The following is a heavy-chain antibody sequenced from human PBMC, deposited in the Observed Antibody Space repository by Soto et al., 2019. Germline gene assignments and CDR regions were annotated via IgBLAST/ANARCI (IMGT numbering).Heavy chain of an antibody. V-gene: IGHV1-58*02. J-gene: IGHJ3*02. CDR1: GFTFTSSA. Sequence: QMQLVQSGPEVKKPGTSVKVSCKASGFTFTSSAMQWVRQARGQRLEWIGWIVVGSGNTNYAQKFQERVTITRDMSTSTAYMELSSLRSEGTAVYYGAAVGPTTANSYYDYIWGSYRHDAFDIWGQGTMVTVSS. D-gene: IGHD3-16*02. CDR2: IVVGSGNT. CDR3: AAVGPTTANSYYDYIWGSYRHDAFDI.